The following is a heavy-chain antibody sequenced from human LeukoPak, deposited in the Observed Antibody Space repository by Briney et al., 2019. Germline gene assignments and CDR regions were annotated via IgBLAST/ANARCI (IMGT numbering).Heavy chain of an antibody. Sequence: GGSLRLSCAASGFTFSSYEMNWVRQAPGKGLEWVSYISSSGSTIYYADSVKGRFTISRDNAKNSLYLQMNSLRAEDTAVYYCARDRDRGAAAGREFWGQGTLVTVSS. V-gene: IGHV3-48*03. CDR3: ARDRDRGAAAGREF. CDR1: GFTFSSYE. CDR2: ISSSGSTI. J-gene: IGHJ4*02. D-gene: IGHD6-13*01.